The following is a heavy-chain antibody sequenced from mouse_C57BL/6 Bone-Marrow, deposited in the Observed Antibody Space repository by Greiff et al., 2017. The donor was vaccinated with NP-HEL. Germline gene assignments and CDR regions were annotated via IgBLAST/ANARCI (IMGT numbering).Heavy chain of an antibody. Sequence: EVQLVESGGGLVKPGGSLKLSCAASGFTFSDYGMHWVRQAPEKGLEWVVYISSGSRTIYYADTVKGRFTTSRDNAKNTLCLQMTSLTSEDTAMYYCAREHYGSSPHYARDYGGQVTSVTVSS. J-gene: IGHJ4*01. V-gene: IGHV5-17*01. CDR1: GFTFSDYG. D-gene: IGHD1-1*01. CDR2: ISSGSRTI. CDR3: AREHYGSSPHYARDY.